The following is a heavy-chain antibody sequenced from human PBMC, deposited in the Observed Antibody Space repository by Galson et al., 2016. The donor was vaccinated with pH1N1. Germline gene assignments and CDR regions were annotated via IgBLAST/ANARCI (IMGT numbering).Heavy chain of an antibody. CDR3: AKEAAGGSYLDQ. J-gene: IGHJ4*02. CDR2: IWKSGDNV. Sequence: SLKLSCTASGFTLSGYSMNWVRQAPGKGLEWISYIWKSGDNVYYAHSVEGRFTISRDTAKNSLYLQMNRLRAEDTAFYYCAKEAAGGSYLDQWGQGTLVTVSS. V-gene: IGHV3-48*01. CDR1: GFTLSGYS. D-gene: IGHD3-16*02.